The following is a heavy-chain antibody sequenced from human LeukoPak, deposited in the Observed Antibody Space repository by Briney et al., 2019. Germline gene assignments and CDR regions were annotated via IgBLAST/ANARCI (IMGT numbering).Heavy chain of an antibody. CDR1: GFTFSSYW. J-gene: IGHJ4*02. D-gene: IGHD4-23*01. CDR2: IIQDGSEK. CDR3: ASLMMTTVAFDY. V-gene: IGHV3-7*01. Sequence: GGSLRLSCAASGFTFSSYWMSWVRQAPGKGLEWVANIIQDGSEKYYVDSVKGRFTISRDNAKNSLYLQMNSLRGEDTAVYYCASLMMTTVAFDYWGQGTLVTVSS.